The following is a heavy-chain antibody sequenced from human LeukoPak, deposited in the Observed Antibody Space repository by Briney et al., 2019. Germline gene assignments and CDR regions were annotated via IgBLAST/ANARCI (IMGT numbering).Heavy chain of an antibody. V-gene: IGHV3-23*01. J-gene: IGHJ4*02. CDR3: GKTTVGYSSGQKPAWPVDY. CDR1: GFTFGSHA. D-gene: IGHD5-18*01. CDR2: IFGSGGSP. Sequence: GGSLRLSCEASGFTFGSHAMYWVRQAPGKGLEWVAGIFGSGGSPHYADPVKGRFTISRDNSRNTVYLQINSLRAEDTAVYYCGKTTVGYSSGQKPAWPVDYWGQGTLVTVSS.